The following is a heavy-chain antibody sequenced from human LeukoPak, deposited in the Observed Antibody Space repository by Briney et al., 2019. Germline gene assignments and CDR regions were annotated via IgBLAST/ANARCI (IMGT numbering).Heavy chain of an antibody. D-gene: IGHD3-16*02. V-gene: IGHV7-4-1*02. CDR2: INTNTGNP. CDR1: GYTFTSYA. J-gene: IGHJ5*02. Sequence: ASVKVSCKASGYTFTSYAMNWVRQAPGQGLEWMGWINTNTGNPTYAQGFTGRFVFSLDTSVGTTYLQISSLKAKDTAVYYCARAYQSLGGLSLPDHWGQGTLVTVSS. CDR3: ARAYQSLGGLSLPDH.